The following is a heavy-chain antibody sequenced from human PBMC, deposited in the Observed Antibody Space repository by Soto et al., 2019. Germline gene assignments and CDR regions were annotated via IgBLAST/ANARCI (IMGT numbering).Heavy chain of an antibody. V-gene: IGHV3-21*01. CDR1: GFTFSSYS. Sequence: EVQLVESGGGLVKPGGSLRLSCAASGFTFSSYSMNWVRQAPGKGLEWVSSISSSSSYIYYADAVKGRFTISRDNAKNSVYLQMSCMRAEDTAVCYCASDPHSLGYSYGYGRGGYWGEGTLVTV. CDR3: ASDPHSLGYSYGYGRGGY. CDR2: ISSSSSYI. D-gene: IGHD5-18*01. J-gene: IGHJ4*02.